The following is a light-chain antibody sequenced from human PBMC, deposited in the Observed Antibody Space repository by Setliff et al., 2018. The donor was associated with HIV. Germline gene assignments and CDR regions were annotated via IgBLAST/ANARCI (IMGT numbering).Light chain of an antibody. Sequence: QSVLTQPASVSGSPGQSITISCTGTSSDVGGYNYVSWYQQHPGKAPKLRIYDVSNRPSGVSNRFSGSKSGNTASLTISGLQAEDEADYYCGSYTSTSTLFVFGTGTKGTVL. CDR1: SSDVGGYNY. CDR3: GSYTSTSTLFV. CDR2: DVS. J-gene: IGLJ1*01. V-gene: IGLV2-14*03.